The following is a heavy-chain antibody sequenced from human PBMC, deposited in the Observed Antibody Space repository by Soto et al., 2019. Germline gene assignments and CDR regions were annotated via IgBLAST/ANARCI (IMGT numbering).Heavy chain of an antibody. J-gene: IGHJ3*01. Sequence: DVQLVESGGGLIQPGESLRLSCAAFGLTVSGKKYVAWVRQAPGKGLEWVSALYDVDGSFYADSVKGRFTTSSDSSQTAVYLQMHGLRPDDTAVYYCASWHEREPAYDVWGQGTTVTVSS. V-gene: IGHV3-53*01. CDR1: GLTVSGKKY. CDR2: LYDVDGS. CDR3: ASWHEREPAYDV. D-gene: IGHD1-1*01.